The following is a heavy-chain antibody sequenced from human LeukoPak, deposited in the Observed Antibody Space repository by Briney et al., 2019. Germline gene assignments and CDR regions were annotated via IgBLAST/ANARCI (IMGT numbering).Heavy chain of an antibody. CDR2: IYSGGST. J-gene: IGHJ4*02. CDR1: GFTVSSNY. CDR3: ARGVLYDSSGAPFDY. Sequence: GGSLRLSCAASGFTVSSNYMSWVRQAPGKGLEWVSVIYSGGSTYYADSVKGRFTISRDNSMNTLYLQMNSLRAEDTAVYYCARGVLYDSSGAPFDYWGQGTLVTVSS. V-gene: IGHV3-53*01. D-gene: IGHD3-22*01.